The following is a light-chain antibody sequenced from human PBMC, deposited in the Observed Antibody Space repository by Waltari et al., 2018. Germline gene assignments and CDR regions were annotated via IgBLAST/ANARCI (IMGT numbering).Light chain of an antibody. V-gene: IGLV1-44*01. CDR1: SSNIGSNT. CDR2: TNN. Sequence: QTALTQPPSTSGTPGQRVTISCSGSSSNIGSNTVNWYQQLPGTAPNLPIYTNNQRASGVPDRFSASKSGTSASLSIIGRHSEDEAHYYCASWDDSLSVVLFGGGTKLTVL. CDR3: ASWDDSLSVVL. J-gene: IGLJ3*02.